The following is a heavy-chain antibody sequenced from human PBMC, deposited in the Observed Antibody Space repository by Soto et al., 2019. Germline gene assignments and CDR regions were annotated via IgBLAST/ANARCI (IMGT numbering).Heavy chain of an antibody. CDR3: ARGGWGAYYFDY. CDR2: IKYDGSST. Sequence: EVQLVESGGGLVQPGGSLRLSCAASGFTCNNYWMHWVRQAPGKGLVWVSRIKYDGSSTSYADSVKGRFTISRDNAKNTLYLQMNSLRGEDTAVYYCARGGWGAYYFDYWGQGTLVTVSS. V-gene: IGHV3-74*01. CDR1: GFTCNNYW. J-gene: IGHJ4*02. D-gene: IGHD1-26*01.